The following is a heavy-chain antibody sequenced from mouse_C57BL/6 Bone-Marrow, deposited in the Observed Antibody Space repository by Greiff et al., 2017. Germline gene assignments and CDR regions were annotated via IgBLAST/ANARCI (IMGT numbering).Heavy chain of an antibody. CDR2: IYPGSGST. Sequence: QVQLQQPGAELVKPGASVKMSCKASGYTFTSYWITWVKQRPGQGLEWIGDIYPGSGSTNYNEKFKSKATLTVDTASSTAYMQLSSLTSEDSAVXYCARPSLLWLRRAFAYWGQGTLVTVSA. CDR3: ARPSLLWLRRAFAY. CDR1: GYTFTSYW. V-gene: IGHV1-55*01. J-gene: IGHJ3*01. D-gene: IGHD2-2*01.